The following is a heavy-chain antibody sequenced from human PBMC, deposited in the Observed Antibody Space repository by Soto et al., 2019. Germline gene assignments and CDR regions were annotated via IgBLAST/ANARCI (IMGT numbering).Heavy chain of an antibody. CDR2: ISYDGSNK. D-gene: IGHD6-13*01. J-gene: IGHJ4*02. V-gene: IGHV3-30-3*01. Sequence: GGSLRLSCAASGFTFSSYAMHWVRQAPGKGLEWVAVISYDGSNKYYADSVKGRFTISRDNSKNTLYLQMNSLRAEDTAVYYCARDLKQQLVYDYWGQGTLVTVSS. CDR1: GFTFSSYA. CDR3: ARDLKQQLVYDY.